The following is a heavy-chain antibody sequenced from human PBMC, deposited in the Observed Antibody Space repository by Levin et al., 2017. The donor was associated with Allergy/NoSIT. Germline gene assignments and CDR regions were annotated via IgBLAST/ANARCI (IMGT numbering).Heavy chain of an antibody. CDR2: ISSSSSYI. D-gene: IGHD3-22*01. Sequence: GESLKISCAASGFTFSSYSMNWVRQAPGKGLEWVSSISSSSSYIYYADSVKGRFTISRDNAKNSLYLQMNSLRAEDTAVYYCARDLSSSGYMSFDYWGQGTLVTVSS. CDR1: GFTFSSYS. CDR3: ARDLSSSGYMSFDY. J-gene: IGHJ4*02. V-gene: IGHV3-21*01.